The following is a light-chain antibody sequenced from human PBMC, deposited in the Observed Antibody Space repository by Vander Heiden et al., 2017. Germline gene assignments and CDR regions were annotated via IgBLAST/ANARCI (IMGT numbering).Light chain of an antibody. Sequence: AIRMTQSPSSFSASTGDRVTISCRARQGMSRNLAWHQEKPGKAPKLLIYAASTLQNGVPSRFSGSGSGTDFTLTISCRQSEDFATYYCQQYYSYPRTFGQGTKVEIK. CDR2: AAS. V-gene: IGKV1-8*01. J-gene: IGKJ1*01. CDR3: QQYYSYPRT. CDR1: QGMSRN.